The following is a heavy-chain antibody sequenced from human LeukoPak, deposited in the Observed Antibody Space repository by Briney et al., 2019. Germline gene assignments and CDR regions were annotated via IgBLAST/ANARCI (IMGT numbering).Heavy chain of an antibody. J-gene: IGHJ4*02. D-gene: IGHD6-13*01. CDR1: GGSISSGGYS. CDR2: IYHSGST. V-gene: IGHV4-30-2*01. CDR3: ARDRGAAAGIFDY. Sequence: SETLSLTCAVSGGSISSGGYSWSWIRQPPGKGLEWIGYIYHSGSTYYNPSLKSRVTISVDRSKNQFSLKLSSVTAADTAVYYCARDRGAAAGIFDYWGQGTLVTVSS.